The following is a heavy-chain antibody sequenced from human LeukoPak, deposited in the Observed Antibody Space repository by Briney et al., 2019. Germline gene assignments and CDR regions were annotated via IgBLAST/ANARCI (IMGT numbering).Heavy chain of an antibody. J-gene: IGHJ4*02. CDR2: INHSGST. CDR3: ARYDVWGTYRAFDY. CDR1: GGSFSGYY. D-gene: IGHD3-16*02. Sequence: PSETLSLTCAVYGGSFSGYYWSWIRQPPGKGLEWIGEINHSGSTNYNPSLKSRVTMSVDTSKNHFSLKLSSVTAADTAVYYCARYDVWGTYRAFDYWGQGTLVTVSS. V-gene: IGHV4-34*10.